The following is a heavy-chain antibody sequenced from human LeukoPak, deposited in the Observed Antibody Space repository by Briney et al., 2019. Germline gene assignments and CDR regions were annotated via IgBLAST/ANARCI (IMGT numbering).Heavy chain of an antibody. CDR1: GFTFSSGY. J-gene: IGHJ4*02. D-gene: IGHD2-2*02. V-gene: IGHV3-74*01. CDR3: ARYTGGGVY. Sequence: PGGSLRLSCAVSGFTFSSGYMHWVRQPPGKGPVWVSRISSDGSNTIYADSVKGRFTNSRDDARNTVYLQMNSLRDAETAVYYCARYTGGGVYWGQGTLVTVSS. CDR2: ISSDGSNT.